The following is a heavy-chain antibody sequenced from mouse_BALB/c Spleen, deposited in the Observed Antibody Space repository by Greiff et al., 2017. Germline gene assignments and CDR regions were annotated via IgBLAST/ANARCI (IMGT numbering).Heavy chain of an antibody. CDR1: GFTFSSFG. Sequence: EVQLVESGGGLVQPGGSRKLSCAASGFTFSSFGMHWVRQAPEKGLEWVAYISSGSSTIYYADTVKGRFTISRDNPKNTLFLQMTSLRSEDTAMYYCARLLRYAMDYWGQGTSVTVSS. J-gene: IGHJ4*01. V-gene: IGHV5-17*02. CDR3: ARLLRYAMDY. CDR2: ISSGSSTI. D-gene: IGHD1-1*01.